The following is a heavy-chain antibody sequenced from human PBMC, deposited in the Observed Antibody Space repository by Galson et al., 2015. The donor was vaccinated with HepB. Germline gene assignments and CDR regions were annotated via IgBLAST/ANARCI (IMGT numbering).Heavy chain of an antibody. CDR2: IYYSGST. J-gene: IGHJ4*02. CDR1: GGSISSHY. CDR3: ARGEGIVATTYYFDY. D-gene: IGHD5-12*01. V-gene: IGHV4-59*11. Sequence: ETLSLTCTVSGGSISSHYWSWIRQPPGKGLEWIGYIYYSGSTNYNPSLKSRVTISVDTSKNQFSLKLSSVTAADTAVYYCARGEGIVATTYYFDYWGQGTLVTVSS.